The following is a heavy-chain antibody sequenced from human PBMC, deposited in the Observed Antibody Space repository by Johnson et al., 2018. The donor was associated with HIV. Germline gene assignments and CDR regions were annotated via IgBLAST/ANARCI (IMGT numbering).Heavy chain of an antibody. CDR3: ARYSGSYYTIAFDI. CDR2: ISSSGSTI. V-gene: IGHV3-11*01. CDR1: GFTFSDYY. D-gene: IGHD1-26*01. J-gene: IGHJ3*02. Sequence: QVQLVESGGVVVQPGGSLRLSCGASGFTFSDYYMSWIRQAPGKGLEWVSYISSSGSTIYYADSVKGRFTISRDNAKNSLYLQMNSLRAEDTALYYCARYSGSYYTIAFDIWGQGTMVTVSS.